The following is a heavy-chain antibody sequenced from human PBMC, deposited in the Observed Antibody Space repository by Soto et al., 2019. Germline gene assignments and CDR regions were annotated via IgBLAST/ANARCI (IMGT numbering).Heavy chain of an antibody. CDR2: IWYGGSNK. D-gene: IGHD3-3*01. CDR3: AREGDFWSGLPGPFDY. CDR1: GFTFSSYG. Sequence: GGSLRLSCAASGFTFSSYGMHWVRQAPGKGLEWVAVIWYGGSNKYYADSVKGRFTISRDNSKNTLYLQMNSLRAEDTAVYYCAREGDFWSGLPGPFDYWGQGTLVTVS. V-gene: IGHV3-33*01. J-gene: IGHJ4*01.